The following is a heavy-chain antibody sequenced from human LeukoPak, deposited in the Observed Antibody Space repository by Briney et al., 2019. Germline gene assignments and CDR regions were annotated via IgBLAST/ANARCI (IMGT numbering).Heavy chain of an antibody. J-gene: IGHJ4*02. V-gene: IGHV3-23*01. Sequence: PGGSLRLSCAASGFTFSSYAMSWVRQAPGKGLEWVSAISGSGGSTYYADSVKGRFTISRDNSENTLYLQMNSLRAEDTAVYYCAKDHQATVTTGGLFDYWGQGTLVTVSS. D-gene: IGHD4-17*01. CDR3: AKDHQATVTTGGLFDY. CDR1: GFTFSSYA. CDR2: ISGSGGST.